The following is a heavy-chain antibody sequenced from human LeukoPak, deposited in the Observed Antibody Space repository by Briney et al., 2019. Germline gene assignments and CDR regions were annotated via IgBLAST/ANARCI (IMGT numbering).Heavy chain of an antibody. CDR1: GYTFTGYY. CDR3: AREDPYYDFWSGSPAFDY. Sequence: GASVKVSCKASGYTFTGYYMHWVRQAPGQGLEWMGWINPNSGGTNYAQKFQGRVTMTRDTSISTAYMELSRPRSDDTAVFYCAREDPYYDFWSGSPAFDYWGQGTLVTVSS. J-gene: IGHJ4*02. CDR2: INPNSGGT. V-gene: IGHV1-2*02. D-gene: IGHD3-3*01.